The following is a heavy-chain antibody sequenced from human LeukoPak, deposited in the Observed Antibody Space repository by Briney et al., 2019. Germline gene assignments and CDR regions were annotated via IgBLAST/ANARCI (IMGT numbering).Heavy chain of an antibody. D-gene: IGHD6-19*01. J-gene: IGHJ4*02. CDR2: TYYSGNT. CDR1: GGSISDYY. CDR3: AREVAGTPWIDY. Sequence: SETLSLTCTISGGSISDYYWSWIRQPPGKGLEWIGYTYYSGNTNYNPSLQSRVTISVDTSMNQFSLKLSSVTAADTAVYYCAREVAGTPWIDYWGQGTLVTVSS. V-gene: IGHV4-59*12.